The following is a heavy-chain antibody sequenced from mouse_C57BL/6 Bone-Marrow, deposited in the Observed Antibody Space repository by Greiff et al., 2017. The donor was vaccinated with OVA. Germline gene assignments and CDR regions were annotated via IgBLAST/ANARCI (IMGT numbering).Heavy chain of an antibody. J-gene: IGHJ2*01. D-gene: IGHD1-1*01. CDR2: IYPGDGDT. V-gene: IGHV1-82*01. Sequence: VQLQEPGPELVKPGASVKISCKASGYAFSSSWMNWVKQRPGKGLEWIGRIYPGDGDTNYNGKFKGKATLTADTSSSTAYMQLSSLTSEDSAVYVCARCYYGSSEGDFWGKGTTLTVSS. CDR1: GYAFSSSW. CDR3: ARCYYGSSEGDF.